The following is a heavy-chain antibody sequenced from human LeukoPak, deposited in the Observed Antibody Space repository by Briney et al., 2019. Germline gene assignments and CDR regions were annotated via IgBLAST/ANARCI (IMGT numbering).Heavy chain of an antibody. V-gene: IGHV3-23*01. Sequence: GGSLRLSCAASGFTFSSYAMSWVRQAPGKGLEWVSAISGSGGSTYYADSVKGRFTISRDNSKNTLYLQMNSLRAEDTAVYYCARVRRSGGRFDPWGQGTLVTVSS. J-gene: IGHJ5*02. CDR2: ISGSGGST. D-gene: IGHD3-16*01. CDR1: GFTFSSYA. CDR3: ARVRRSGGRFDP.